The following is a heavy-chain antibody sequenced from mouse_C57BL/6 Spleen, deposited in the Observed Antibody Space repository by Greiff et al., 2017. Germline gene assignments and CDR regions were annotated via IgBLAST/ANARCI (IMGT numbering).Heavy chain of an antibody. CDR1: GYTFTSYW. CDR3: ARKTDLGAMDY. CDR2: IDPSDSYT. V-gene: IGHV1-59*01. D-gene: IGHD4-1*01. J-gene: IGHJ4*01. Sequence: VQLQQPGAELVRPGTSVKLSCKASGYTFTSYWMHWVKQRPGQGLEWIGVIDPSDSYTNYNQKFKGKATLTVDTSSSTAYMQLSSLTSEDSAVYYCARKTDLGAMDYWGQGTSVTVSS.